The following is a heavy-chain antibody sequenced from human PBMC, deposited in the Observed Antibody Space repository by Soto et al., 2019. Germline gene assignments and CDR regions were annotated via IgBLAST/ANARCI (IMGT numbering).Heavy chain of an antibody. CDR2: IIPIFGTT. J-gene: IGHJ6*02. D-gene: IGHD2-15*01. V-gene: IGHV1-69*01. CDR3: ARDYCSDNDCPVRSYYYGMDV. Sequence: QVQLVQSGAEVKEPGSSVKVSCKASGGTFSSYALGWVRQAPGQGLEWMGGIIPIFGTTNYAQRFQGRVTITADEATGTVYMELSRLNSEDTAMYYCARDYCSDNDCPVRSYYYGMDVWGQGTTITVSS. CDR1: GGTFSSYA.